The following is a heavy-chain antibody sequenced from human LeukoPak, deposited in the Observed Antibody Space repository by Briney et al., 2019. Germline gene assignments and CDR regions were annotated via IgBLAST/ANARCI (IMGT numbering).Heavy chain of an antibody. D-gene: IGHD6-13*01. J-gene: IGHJ6*03. CDR1: GFTFSSYW. CDR2: INSDGSST. CDR3: ARSPPGNIAAAVDDYYMDV. Sequence: GGSLRLSCAASGFTFSSYWMHWVRQAPGKGLVWVSRINSDGSSTSHANSVKGRFTISRDNAKNTLYLQMNSLRAEDTAVYYCARSPPGNIAAAVDDYYMDVWGKGTTVTVSS. V-gene: IGHV3-74*01.